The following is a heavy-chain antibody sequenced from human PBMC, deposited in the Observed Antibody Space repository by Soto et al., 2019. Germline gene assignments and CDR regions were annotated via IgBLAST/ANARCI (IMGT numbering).Heavy chain of an antibody. V-gene: IGHV2-5*02. CDR3: AHAGDYDLLTFDH. CDR2: IYWDDDK. Sequence: QITLKESGPTLVRPAQTLTLTCGFSGFSLSSYGMGVAWIHQPPGKALEWLALIYWDDDKRYSPSLKDRLAISKDTSSNQVVLTITNMDPGDTATYFCAHAGDYDLLTFDHWGPGTLVTVSS. J-gene: IGHJ4*02. D-gene: IGHD4-17*01. CDR1: GFSLSSYGMG.